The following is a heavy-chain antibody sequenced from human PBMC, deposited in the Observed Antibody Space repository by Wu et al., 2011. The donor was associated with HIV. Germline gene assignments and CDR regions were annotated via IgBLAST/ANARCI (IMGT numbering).Heavy chain of an antibody. CDR3: ARVEARDFWSGYYDY. CDR1: GYTFTGYY. Sequence: VKVSCKASGYTFTGYYMHWVRQAPGQGLEWMGWINPNSGGTNYAQKFQGRVTMTRDTSISTAYMELSSLRSDDTAVYYCARVEARDFWSGYYDYWGQGTLVTVSS. CDR2: INPNSGGT. V-gene: IGHV1-2*02. D-gene: IGHD3-3*01. J-gene: IGHJ4*02.